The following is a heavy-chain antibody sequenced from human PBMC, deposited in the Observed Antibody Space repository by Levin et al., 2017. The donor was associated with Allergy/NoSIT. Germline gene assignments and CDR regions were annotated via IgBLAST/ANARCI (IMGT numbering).Heavy chain of an antibody. J-gene: IGHJ6*02. D-gene: IGHD5-12*01. V-gene: IGHV4-4*07. Sequence: SQTLSLTCTVSGDSISGYYWSWLRQPAGKGLEWIGRIYTSAIINYNPSLKSRATMSLDTSNNRFSLKLSSVTAADTAVFYCARECKGYFGYDRNVYYGLDVWGQGTTVTVSS. CDR1: GDSISGYY. CDR3: ARECKGYFGYDRNVYYGLDV. CDR2: IYTSAII.